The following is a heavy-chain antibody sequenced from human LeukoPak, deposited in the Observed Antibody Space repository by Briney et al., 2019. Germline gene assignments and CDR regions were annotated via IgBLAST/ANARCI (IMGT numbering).Heavy chain of an antibody. CDR2: ISGDGGST. CDR3: ARDRGIVGATHGMDV. D-gene: IGHD1-26*01. V-gene: IGHV3-43*02. CDR1: GFTFYDYA. J-gene: IGHJ6*02. Sequence: GGSLRLSCAASGFTFYDYAMHWVRQAPGKGLEWVSLISGDGGSTYYADSVRGRFTISRDNSKNTLYLQMNSLRAEDTAVYYCARDRGIVGATHGMDVWGQGTTVTVSS.